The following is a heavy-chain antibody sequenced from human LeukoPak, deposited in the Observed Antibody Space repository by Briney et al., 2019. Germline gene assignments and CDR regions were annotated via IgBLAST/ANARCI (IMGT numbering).Heavy chain of an antibody. Sequence: PGGSLRLSCAASGFIFSSYAMNWVRQAPGKGLEWVSGISGSGDVTYYADSVKGRFTISRDSAKNTLYLQMNSLRAEDTAVHYCAREGAVAGTVFDYWGQGTLVTVSS. CDR1: GFIFSSYA. V-gene: IGHV3-23*01. J-gene: IGHJ4*02. D-gene: IGHD6-19*01. CDR2: ISGSGDVT. CDR3: AREGAVAGTVFDY.